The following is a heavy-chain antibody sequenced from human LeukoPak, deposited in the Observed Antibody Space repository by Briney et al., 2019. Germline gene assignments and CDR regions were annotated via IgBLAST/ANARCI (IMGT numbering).Heavy chain of an antibody. D-gene: IGHD4-17*01. CDR2: INPNSGGT. CDR3: ARTVPNTVTTLSY. CDR1: GYTFTGYY. V-gene: IGHV1-2*02. J-gene: IGHJ4*02. Sequence: GASVKVSCKASGYTFTGYYMHWVRQAPGQGLEWMGWINPNSGGTNYAQKFQGRVTMTRDTSISTAYMELSRLRSDDTAVYYCARTVPNTVTTLSYWGQGTLVTVSS.